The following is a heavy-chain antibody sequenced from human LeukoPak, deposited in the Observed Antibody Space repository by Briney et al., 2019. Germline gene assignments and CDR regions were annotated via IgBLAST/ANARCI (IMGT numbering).Heavy chain of an antibody. CDR3: ARRQSGSNPQALDI. J-gene: IGHJ3*02. CDR1: GYSFTIYC. D-gene: IGHD3-10*01. V-gene: IGHV5-51*01. Sequence: GESLKISCKGSGYSFTIYCIGWVRQMPGKGLEWMGLIYPGDSDTRYSPSFQGQVTMSADKSISTAYLQWSSLRASDTAMYYCARRQSGSNPQALDIWGQGTMVSVSS. CDR2: IYPGDSDT.